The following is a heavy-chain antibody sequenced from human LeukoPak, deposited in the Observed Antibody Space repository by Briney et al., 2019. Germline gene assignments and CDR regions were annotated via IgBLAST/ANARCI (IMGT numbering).Heavy chain of an antibody. D-gene: IGHD4-23*01. J-gene: IGHJ6*03. CDR1: GGSISSYY. Sequence: SETLSLTCTVSGGSISSYYWSWIRQPAGQGLEWIGRIYTSGSTNYNPSLKSRVTMSVDTSKNQFSLKLSSVTAADTAVYYCARDDYGGSPYYYYYMDVWGKGTTVTVSS. V-gene: IGHV4-4*07. CDR3: ARDDYGGSPYYYYYMDV. CDR2: IYTSGST.